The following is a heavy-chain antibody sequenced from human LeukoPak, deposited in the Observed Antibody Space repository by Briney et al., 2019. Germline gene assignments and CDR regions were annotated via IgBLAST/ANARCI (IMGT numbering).Heavy chain of an antibody. J-gene: IGHJ4*02. CDR1: GASISSHS. CDR2: FYYNEDT. V-gene: IGHV4-59*11. D-gene: IGHD6-19*01. Sequence: PSETLSLTCSVSGASISSHSWSWIRQPPGKGLEWIGYFYYNEDTSYNPSLKSRVTMTVDKSKNQFSLQLRSLSAADTAVYFCARGSDWYLPWSQGTLVTVSS. CDR3: ARGSDWYLP.